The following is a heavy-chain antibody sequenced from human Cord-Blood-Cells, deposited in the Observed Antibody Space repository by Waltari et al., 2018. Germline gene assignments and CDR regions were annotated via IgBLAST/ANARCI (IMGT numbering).Heavy chain of an antibody. CDR2: INHSGST. Sequence: QVQLQQWGAGLLQPSEPLSLTCAVYGGSFSAYYCSRIRQPPGKGLEWIGEINHSGSTNYNPSLKSRVTISVDTSKNQFSLKLSSVTAADTAVYYCARHKGAAAARPFDYWGQGTLVTVSS. CDR3: ARHKGAAAARPFDY. D-gene: IGHD6-13*01. V-gene: IGHV4-34*01. J-gene: IGHJ4*02. CDR1: GGSFSAYY.